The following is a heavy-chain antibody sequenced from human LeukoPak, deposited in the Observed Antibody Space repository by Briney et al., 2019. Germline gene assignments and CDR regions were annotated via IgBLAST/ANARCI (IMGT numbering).Heavy chain of an antibody. CDR1: GGSISSYY. CDR2: IYYSGST. J-gene: IGHJ4*02. V-gene: IGHV4-59*08. Sequence: PSETLSLTCTVSGGSISSYYWSWIRQPPGKGLEWIGYIYYSGSTNYNPSLKSRVTISVDTSKNQFSLKLSSVTAADTAVYYCARVRGSSWYPYYFDYWGQGTLVTVSS. CDR3: ARVRGSSWYPYYFDY. D-gene: IGHD6-13*01.